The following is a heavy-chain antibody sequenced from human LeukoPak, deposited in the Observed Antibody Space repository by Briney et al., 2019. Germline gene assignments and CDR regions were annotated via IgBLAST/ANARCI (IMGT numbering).Heavy chain of an antibody. CDR1: GFTFSSYG. D-gene: IGHD3-22*01. J-gene: IGHJ4*02. CDR3: AKVPRIVVVYYFDY. Sequence: GGSLRLSCAASGFTFSSYGMHWVRQAPGKGQEWVAFIRYDGSNKYYADSVKGRFTISRDNSKNTLYLQMNSLRAEDTAVYYCAKVPRIVVVYYFDYWGQGTLVTVSS. CDR2: IRYDGSNK. V-gene: IGHV3-30*02.